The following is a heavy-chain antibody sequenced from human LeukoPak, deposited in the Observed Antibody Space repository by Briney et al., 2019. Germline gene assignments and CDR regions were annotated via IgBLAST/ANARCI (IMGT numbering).Heavy chain of an antibody. CDR3: AKDKGALDP. J-gene: IGHJ5*02. CDR1: GFTFSSYG. Sequence: GGSLRLSCAASGFTFSSYGMHWVRQAPGKGLEWVAVIWYDGSNKYYADSVKGRFTISRDNSKNTLYLQMNSLRAEDTAVYYCAKDKGALDPWGQGTLVTVSS. D-gene: IGHD1-26*01. V-gene: IGHV3-30*02. CDR2: IWYDGSNK.